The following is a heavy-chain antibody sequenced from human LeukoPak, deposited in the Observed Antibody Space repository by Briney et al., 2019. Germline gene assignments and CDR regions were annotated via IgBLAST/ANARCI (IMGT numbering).Heavy chain of an antibody. Sequence: TPSETLSLTCTVSGGSISSSSYYWGWIRQPPGKGLEWIGSIYYSGSTYYNPSLKSRVTISVDTSKNQFSLKLSSVTAADTAVYYCARRVTMVRGAFYGMDVWGQGTTVTVSS. CDR2: IYYSGST. D-gene: IGHD3-10*01. CDR1: GGSISSSSYY. J-gene: IGHJ6*02. V-gene: IGHV4-39*01. CDR3: ARRVTMVRGAFYGMDV.